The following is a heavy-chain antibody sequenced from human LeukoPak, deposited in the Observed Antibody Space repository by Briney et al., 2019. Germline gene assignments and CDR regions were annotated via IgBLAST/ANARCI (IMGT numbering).Heavy chain of an antibody. V-gene: IGHV4-30-4*01. CDR3: ARAGSSWGGDYFDY. D-gene: IGHD6-13*01. CDR2: IYYSGST. CDR1: GGSISSGDYY. Sequence: PSETLSLTCTVSGGSISSGDYYWSWIRQPPGKGLEWIGYIYYSGSTYYNPSLKSRVTISVDTSKNQFSLKLSSVTAADTAVYYCARAGSSWGGDYFDYWGQGTLVTVSS. J-gene: IGHJ4*02.